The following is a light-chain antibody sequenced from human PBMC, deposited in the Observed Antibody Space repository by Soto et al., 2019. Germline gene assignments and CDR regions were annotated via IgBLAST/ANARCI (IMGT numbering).Light chain of an antibody. CDR3: CSYAGNSLWV. V-gene: IGLV2-11*01. J-gene: IGLJ3*02. Sequence: QSVLTQPRSVSGSPGQSVTISCTGSSSDVGGSNFVSWYQQLPVKAPKLVIYDVSKRPSGVPDRFSGSKSGNTASLTISELQAEDEADYYCCSYAGNSLWVFGGGTKLTVL. CDR1: SSDVGGSNF. CDR2: DVS.